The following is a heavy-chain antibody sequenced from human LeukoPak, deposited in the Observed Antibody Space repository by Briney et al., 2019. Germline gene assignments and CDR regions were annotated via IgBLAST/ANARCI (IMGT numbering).Heavy chain of an antibody. D-gene: IGHD2-21*01. J-gene: IGHJ6*03. Sequence: GGSLTLSCAVSGSTFGDSHMNWVRQAPGKGLEWVSGISWNSGSIGYADSVKGRFTISRDNAKNSLYLQMNSLRAEDTALYYCAKDNQCGYYYYIFVWGKGTTVTVSS. CDR3: AKDNQCGYYYYIFV. CDR1: GSTFGDSH. CDR2: ISWNSGSI. V-gene: IGHV3-9*01.